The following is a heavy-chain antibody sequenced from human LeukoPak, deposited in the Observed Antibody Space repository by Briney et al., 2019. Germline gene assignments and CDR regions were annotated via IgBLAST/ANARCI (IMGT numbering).Heavy chain of an antibody. D-gene: IGHD6-19*01. J-gene: IGHJ2*01. CDR2: VSYDGSNK. V-gene: IGHV3-30*01. CDR1: GFIFSSYA. CDR3: ARDGPHSSGWY. Sequence: PGGSLRLSCAASGFIFSSYAMHWVRQTPGTGLEWVAVVSYDGSNKYYADSVQGRFTISRDNSKNTLHLQMNSLRAEDTAVYYCARDGPHSSGWY.